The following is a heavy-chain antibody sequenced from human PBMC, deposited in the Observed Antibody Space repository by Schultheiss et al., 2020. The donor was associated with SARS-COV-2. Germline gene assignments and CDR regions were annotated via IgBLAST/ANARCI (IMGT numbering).Heavy chain of an antibody. D-gene: IGHD6-13*01. CDR2: ISYDGSNK. Sequence: GGSLRLSCAASGFTFSSYAMHWVRQAPGKGLEWVAVISYDGSNKYYADSVKGRFTISRDNAKNSLYLQMNSLRDEDTAVYYCARDRWTSSSWTLYDAFDIWGQGTMVTVSS. CDR1: GFTFSSYA. V-gene: IGHV3-30*07. J-gene: IGHJ3*02. CDR3: ARDRWTSSSWTLYDAFDI.